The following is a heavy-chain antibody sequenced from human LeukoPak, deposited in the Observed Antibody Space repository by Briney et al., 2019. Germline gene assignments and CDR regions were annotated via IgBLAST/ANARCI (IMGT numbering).Heavy chain of an antibody. CDR1: GFTFNGYW. J-gene: IGHJ3*02. CDR2: IRSKAYGGTT. V-gene: IGHV3-49*04. CDR3: TRDRLLLGAFDI. Sequence: PGGSLRLSCAASGFTFNGYWMSWVRQAPGKGLEWVGFIRSKAYGGTTEYAASVKGRFTISRDDSKSIAYLQMNSLKTEDTAVYYCTRDRLLLGAFDIWGQGTMVTVSS. D-gene: IGHD2-2*01.